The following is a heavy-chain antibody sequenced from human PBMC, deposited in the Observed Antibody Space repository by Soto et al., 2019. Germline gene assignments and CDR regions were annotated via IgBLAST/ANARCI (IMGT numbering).Heavy chain of an antibody. J-gene: IGHJ6*02. CDR1: GGTFSSYA. Sequence: QVQLVQSGAEVKKPGSSVKVSCKASGGTFSSYAISWVRQAPGQGLEWMGGIIPIFGTANYAQKFQGRVTITADKSTSTAYMELSSPRSEDTAVYYCASYSPTNYETFRSDYYGMDVWGQGTTVTVSS. V-gene: IGHV1-69*06. CDR3: ASYSPTNYETFRSDYYGMDV. CDR2: IIPIFGTA. D-gene: IGHD3-22*01.